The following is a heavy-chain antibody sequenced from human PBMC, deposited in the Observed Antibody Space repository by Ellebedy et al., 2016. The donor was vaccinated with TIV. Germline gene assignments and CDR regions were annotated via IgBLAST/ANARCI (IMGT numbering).Heavy chain of an antibody. D-gene: IGHD6-19*01. Sequence: SETLSLTCTVSGGSIGSSKFYWGWIRQPPGQGLEWIGSIFYSGSTYYNPSLERRVTISLDTSKNRFSLKLSSVTAADTAVYYCARHSPRYSSGWYPYYFDYWGQGTLVTVSS. V-gene: IGHV4-39*07. J-gene: IGHJ4*02. CDR2: IFYSGST. CDR1: GGSIGSSKFY. CDR3: ARHSPRYSSGWYPYYFDY.